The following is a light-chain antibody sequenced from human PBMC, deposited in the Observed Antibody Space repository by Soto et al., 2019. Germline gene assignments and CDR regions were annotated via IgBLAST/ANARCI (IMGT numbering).Light chain of an antibody. V-gene: IGLV4-69*01. CDR1: SGHSTYA. CDR3: QTWGTGIV. CDR2: VNSDGSH. J-gene: IGLJ2*01. Sequence: QPVLTQSTSASASLGASVRLTCTLSSGHSTYAIAWHQQQPEKGPRYLMKVNSDGSHTKADGIPDRFSGSSSGAERYLTISSLQSEDEADYYCQTWGTGIVFGGGTKVTVL.